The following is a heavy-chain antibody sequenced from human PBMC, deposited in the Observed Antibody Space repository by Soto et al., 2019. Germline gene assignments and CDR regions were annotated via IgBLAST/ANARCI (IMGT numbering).Heavy chain of an antibody. CDR1: GGSFSGYY. V-gene: IGHV4-34*01. Sequence: SETLSLTCAVYGGSFSGYYWTWIRQPPGTGLEWIGAINHSGSTNYNPSLMSRVTISVDTSMNQFSLRLSSVTAADTAVYYCTRLNGYCVSTSCHGYYGMDVWGQGTTVTVSS. CDR2: INHSGST. CDR3: TRLNGYCVSTSCHGYYGMDV. D-gene: IGHD2-2*03. J-gene: IGHJ6*02.